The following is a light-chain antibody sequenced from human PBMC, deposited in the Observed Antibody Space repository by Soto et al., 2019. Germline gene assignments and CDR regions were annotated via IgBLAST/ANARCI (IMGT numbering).Light chain of an antibody. Sequence: QSALTQPASVSGSPGQSITISCTGTSSDVGGYNYVSWYQQHPGKAPELMIYEVSNRPSGVSNRFSGSKSGNTASLTISGLQAEDEGDYFCSSYGSTSTRYVFGTGTKVTVL. CDR3: SSYGSTSTRYV. V-gene: IGLV2-14*01. CDR2: EVS. J-gene: IGLJ1*01. CDR1: SSDVGGYNY.